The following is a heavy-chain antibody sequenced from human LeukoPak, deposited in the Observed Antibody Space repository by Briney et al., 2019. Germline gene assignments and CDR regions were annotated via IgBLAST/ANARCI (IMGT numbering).Heavy chain of an antibody. Sequence: GGSLRLSCAASGFTFSSYGMHWVRQAPGKGLEWVAVISYDGSNKYYADSVKGRFTISRDNPKNTLYLQMNSLRAEDTAVYYCAKDLENYFDYWGQGTLVTVSS. D-gene: IGHD5-24*01. V-gene: IGHV3-30*18. CDR3: AKDLENYFDY. CDR2: ISYDGSNK. J-gene: IGHJ4*02. CDR1: GFTFSSYG.